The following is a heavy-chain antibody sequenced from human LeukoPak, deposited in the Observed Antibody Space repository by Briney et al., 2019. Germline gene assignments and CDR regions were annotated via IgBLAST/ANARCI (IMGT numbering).Heavy chain of an antibody. CDR2: IIPIFGTA. Sequence: VASVKVSCKASGGTFSSYAISWVRQAPGQGLEWMGGIIPIFGTANYAQKFQGRVTITADESTSTAYMELSSLRSEDTAVYYCERDRSSSSPRFRSYYYYGMDVWGQGTTVTVSS. CDR3: ERDRSSSSPRFRSYYYYGMDV. CDR1: GGTFSSYA. D-gene: IGHD6-6*01. V-gene: IGHV1-69*01. J-gene: IGHJ6*02.